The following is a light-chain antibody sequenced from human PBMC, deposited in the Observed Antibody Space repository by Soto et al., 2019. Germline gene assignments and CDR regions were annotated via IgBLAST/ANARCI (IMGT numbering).Light chain of an antibody. CDR1: SSDVGAYNY. V-gene: IGLV2-8*01. CDR2: EVS. CDR3: QSYDSSLSGPYV. Sequence: QSALTQPPSASGSPGQSVTISCTGTSSDVGAYNYVSWYQQHPGKAPKLIIYEVSKRPSGVPDRFSGSKSGTSASLAITGLQAEDEADYYCQSYDSSLSGPYVFGTGTKLTVL. J-gene: IGLJ1*01.